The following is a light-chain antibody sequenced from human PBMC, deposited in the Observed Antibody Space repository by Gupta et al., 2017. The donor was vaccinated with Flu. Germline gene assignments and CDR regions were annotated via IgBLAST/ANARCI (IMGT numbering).Light chain of an antibody. J-gene: IGKJ4*01. V-gene: IGKV3-15*01. Sequence: EIVMTQSPATLSVSPGERVTLSCRASQSVSSNLAWYQQRPGQAPRLLMYGASTRATGIPATFSGSGTGTEFTLTISSLQSEDFAVYYCLQYNNWPLTFGGGTKVEIK. CDR3: LQYNNWPLT. CDR2: GAS. CDR1: QSVSSN.